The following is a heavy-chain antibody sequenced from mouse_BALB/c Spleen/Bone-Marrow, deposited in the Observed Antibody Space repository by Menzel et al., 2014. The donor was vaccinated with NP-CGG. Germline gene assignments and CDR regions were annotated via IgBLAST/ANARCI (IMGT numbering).Heavy chain of an antibody. J-gene: IGHJ4*01. Sequence: EVQLQESGGGLVQPGGSLRLSGTTSGFTFTDYYMSWVRQPPGKALEWLAFIRNKAYGYTTEYSASVRGRFTISRDNSQSILYLQMNTLRAEDSATYYCARFPMDYWGQGTSVTVSS. CDR1: GFTFTDYY. CDR2: IRNKAYGYTT. CDR3: ARFPMDY. V-gene: IGHV7-3*02.